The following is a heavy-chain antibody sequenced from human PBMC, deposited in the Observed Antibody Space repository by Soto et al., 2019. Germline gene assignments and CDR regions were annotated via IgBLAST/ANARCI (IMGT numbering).Heavy chain of an antibody. CDR1: GFTFSSFE. CDR2: ISSRATSK. V-gene: IGHV3-48*03. CDR3: ARHKIGSRDGLDV. J-gene: IGHJ6*02. D-gene: IGHD6-25*01. Sequence: LRLSCGVSGFTFSSFEFSWVRQAPGKGLEWVSFISSRATSKFYADSVEGRFTTSRDNAKNSVFLQMDSLKVDDTGVYYCARHKIGSRDGLDVWGQGTTVTVSS.